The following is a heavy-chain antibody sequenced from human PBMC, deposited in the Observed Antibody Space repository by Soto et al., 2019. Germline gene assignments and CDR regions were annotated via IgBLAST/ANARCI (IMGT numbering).Heavy chain of an antibody. CDR2: IYYSGST. V-gene: IGHV4-30-4*01. J-gene: IGHJ4*02. D-gene: IGHD2-15*01. CDR1: GGSISSGDYY. Sequence: LSLTCTVSGGSISSGDYYWSWIRQPPGKGLEWIGYIYYSGSTYYNPSLKSRVTISVDTSKNQFSLKLSSLTAADTAVYYCARGSWYELLFDYWGQGTLVTVSS. CDR3: ARGSWYELLFDY.